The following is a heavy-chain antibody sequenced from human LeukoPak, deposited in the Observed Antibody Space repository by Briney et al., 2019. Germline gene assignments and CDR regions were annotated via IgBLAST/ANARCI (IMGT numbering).Heavy chain of an antibody. CDR2: ISSGGVYD. J-gene: IGHJ4*02. CDR3: ARDSTYYYDSGSSGPHYFDN. CDR1: GFTFSSYA. D-gene: IGHD3-10*01. V-gene: IGHV3-30*01. Sequence: GTSLRLSCAASGFTFSSYAMHWVRQAPGKGLEGVSIISSGGVYDYYADSVKGRFTISRDNSKNTLYLQLNSLTTEDTAVYYCARDSTYYYDSGSSGPHYFDNWGQGTLVTVSS.